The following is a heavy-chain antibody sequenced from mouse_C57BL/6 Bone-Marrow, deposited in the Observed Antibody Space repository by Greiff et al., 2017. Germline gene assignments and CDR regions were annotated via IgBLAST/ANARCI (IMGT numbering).Heavy chain of an antibody. CDR2: ISDGGSYT. CDR1: GFTFSSYA. V-gene: IGHV5-4*03. Sequence: DVKLVESGGGLVKPGGSLKLSCAASGFTFSSYAMSWVRQTPEKRLEWVATISDGGSYTYYPDNVKGRFTISRDNAKNNLYLQMSHLKSEDTALYYCAIPSYYSNWWVAWFAYWGQGTLVTVSA. D-gene: IGHD2-5*01. J-gene: IGHJ3*01. CDR3: AIPSYYSNWWVAWFAY.